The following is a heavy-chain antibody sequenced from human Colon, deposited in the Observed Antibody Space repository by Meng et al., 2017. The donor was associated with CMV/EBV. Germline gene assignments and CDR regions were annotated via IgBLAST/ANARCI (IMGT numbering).Heavy chain of an antibody. D-gene: IGHD3-10*01. CDR2: ISAYNGNT. CDR1: GYTFTSYG. CDR3: ARGGGSGRNYYYYGMDV. J-gene: IGHJ6*02. Sequence: ASVKVSCKASGYTFTSYGISWVRRAPGQGLEWMGWISAYNGNTNYAQKLQGRVTMTTDTSTSTAYMELRSLRSDDTAVYYCARGGGSGRNYYYYGMDVWGQGTTVTVSS. V-gene: IGHV1-18*01.